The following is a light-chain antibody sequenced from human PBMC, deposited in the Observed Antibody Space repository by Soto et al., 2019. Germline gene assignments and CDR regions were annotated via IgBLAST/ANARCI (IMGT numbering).Light chain of an antibody. J-gene: IGKJ4*01. CDR1: QDISNY. CDR2: DAS. Sequence: DIQMTQSPSSLSASVGDRVTITCQASQDISNYLNWYQQKPGKAPKLLIYDASNLETGVPSRFSGSGSGTDFTFTISSLQPEDIATYYCQQYDNLPPGLTFGSGTKVEIK. CDR3: QQYDNLPPGLT. V-gene: IGKV1-33*01.